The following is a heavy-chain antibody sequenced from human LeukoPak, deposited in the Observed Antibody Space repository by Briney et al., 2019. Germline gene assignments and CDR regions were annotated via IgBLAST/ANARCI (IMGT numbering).Heavy chain of an antibody. D-gene: IGHD2-21*02. V-gene: IGHV4-59*05. Sequence: PGGSLRLSCAASGFTFRNYAMSWVRQPPGKGLEWIGSVAYSGTTFHNPSLKSRLTISADTSKNEFSLNLVSVTAADTAVYYCARHADCLGDCYRDWGRGILVTVSS. CDR3: ARHADCLGDCYRD. CDR1: GFTFRNYA. J-gene: IGHJ4*02. CDR2: VAYSGTT.